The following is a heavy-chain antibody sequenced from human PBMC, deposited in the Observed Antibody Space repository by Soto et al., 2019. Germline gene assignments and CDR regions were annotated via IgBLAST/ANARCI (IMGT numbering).Heavy chain of an antibody. J-gene: IGHJ5*02. CDR2: INHSGST. CDR1: GGSFSGYY. CDR3: ARDPRKGYYYGSGSYYYNWFDP. V-gene: IGHV4-34*01. D-gene: IGHD3-10*01. Sequence: PSETLSLTCAVYGGSFSGYYWSWIRQPPGKGLEWIGEINHSGSTNYNPSLKSRVTISVDTSKNQFSLKLSSVTAADTAVYYCARDPRKGYYYGSGSYYYNWFDPWGQGTLVT.